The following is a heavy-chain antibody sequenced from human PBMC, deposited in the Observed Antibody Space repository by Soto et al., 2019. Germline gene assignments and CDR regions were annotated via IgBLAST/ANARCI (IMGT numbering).Heavy chain of an antibody. J-gene: IGHJ4*02. CDR3: ARRGPGTYFDY. V-gene: IGHV3-23*01. Sequence: GGSLRLSCAASGFTFSSYAMSWVRQAPGKGLEWVSAVSGNGGSTYYADSVKGRFTISRDNSKNTLYLQMNSLRAEDTAVYYCARRGPGTYFDYWGQGTLVTVSS. CDR2: VSGNGGST. CDR1: GFTFSSYA. D-gene: IGHD6-13*01.